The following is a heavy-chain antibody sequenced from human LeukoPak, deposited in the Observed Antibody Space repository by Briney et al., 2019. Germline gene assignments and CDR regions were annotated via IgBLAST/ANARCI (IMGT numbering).Heavy chain of an antibody. CDR2: ISAYNGNT. Sequence: ASVKVSCKASGYTFTSYGISWVRQAPGQGLEWMGWISAYNGNTNYAQKLQGRVTITRDTSASTAYMELSSLRSEDTAVYYCARGGVYGELDYWGQGTLVTVSS. V-gene: IGHV1-18*01. CDR1: GYTFTSYG. J-gene: IGHJ4*02. CDR3: ARGGVYGELDY. D-gene: IGHD4-17*01.